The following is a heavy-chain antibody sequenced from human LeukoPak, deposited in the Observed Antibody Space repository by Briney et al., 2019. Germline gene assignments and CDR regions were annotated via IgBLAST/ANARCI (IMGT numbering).Heavy chain of an antibody. Sequence: GGSLRLSCAASGFSFNSDWMNWVRQAPGKGLEWVANIRPDGGDMYYVDSVKGRFTIYRDNAKNSLYLLLNSLRVEDTAVYYCTRDRDYSKDYWGQGTLVTVSS. CDR1: GFSFNSDW. V-gene: IGHV3-7*05. CDR3: TRDRDYSKDY. D-gene: IGHD4-11*01. J-gene: IGHJ4*02. CDR2: IRPDGGDM.